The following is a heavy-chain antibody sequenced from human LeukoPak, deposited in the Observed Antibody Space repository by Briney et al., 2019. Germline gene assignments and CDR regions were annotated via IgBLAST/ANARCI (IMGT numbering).Heavy chain of an antibody. V-gene: IGHV3-30*02. CDR3: AKAGYYDSSGYLYYYYYMDV. Sequence: GGSLRLSCAASGFTFSSYGMHWVRQAPGKGLEWVAFIRYDGSNKYYADSVKGRFTISRDNSKNTLYLQMNSLRAEDTAVYYCAKAGYYDSSGYLYYYYYMDVWGKGTTVTVSS. CDR2: IRYDGSNK. D-gene: IGHD3-22*01. CDR1: GFTFSSYG. J-gene: IGHJ6*03.